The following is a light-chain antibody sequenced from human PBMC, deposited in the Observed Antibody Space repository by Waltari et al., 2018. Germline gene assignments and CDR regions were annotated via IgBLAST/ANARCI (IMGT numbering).Light chain of an antibody. J-gene: IGLJ1*01. CDR1: NLGDKS. Sequence: SYVLTQPPSVSVAPGQTARITCGGTNLGDKSLPWYQQKPGQAPVLVVDDNSDRPSRLPERVCGSTSEATASPTLSSVEAGDEADYYCQVWDSSSDHPNYVFGTGTKVTVL. CDR3: QVWDSSSDHPNYV. V-gene: IGLV3-21*02. CDR2: DNS.